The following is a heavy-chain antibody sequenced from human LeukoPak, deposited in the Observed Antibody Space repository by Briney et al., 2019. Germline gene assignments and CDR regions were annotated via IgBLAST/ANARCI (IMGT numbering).Heavy chain of an antibody. CDR2: MNPNTGTT. D-gene: IGHD1-26*01. CDR3: ARRIVTPTTKWFDA. Sequence: VASVKVSCKASGYTFNGYYIHWVRRAPGQGLEWVGWMNPNTGTTKYGQTLQDRVIMTRDTSISTAYMELSRLRSDDTAVYYCARRIVTPTTKWFDAWGREPWSPSPQ. J-gene: IGHJ5*02. CDR1: GYTFNGYY. V-gene: IGHV1-2*02.